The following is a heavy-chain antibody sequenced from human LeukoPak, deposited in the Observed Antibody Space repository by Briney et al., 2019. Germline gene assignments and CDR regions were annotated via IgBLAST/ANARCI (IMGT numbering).Heavy chain of an antibody. Sequence: GGSLRLSCAASGFSISDYYMSWIRQAPGKGLEWVSYITNSGITRDYTDSVKGRFTISRDNSKNTLYLQMNSLRAEDTAVYYCAKALSGSYYDAFDIWGQGTMVTVSS. J-gene: IGHJ3*02. CDR1: GFSISDYY. V-gene: IGHV3-11*01. CDR2: ITNSGITR. CDR3: AKALSGSYYDAFDI. D-gene: IGHD1-26*01.